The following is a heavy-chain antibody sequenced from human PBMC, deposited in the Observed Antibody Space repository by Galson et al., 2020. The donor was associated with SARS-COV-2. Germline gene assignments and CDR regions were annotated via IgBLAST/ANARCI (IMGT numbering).Heavy chain of an antibody. CDR1: GGSISSGGYS. Sequence: TLSLTCAVSGGSISSGGYSWSWIRQPPGKGLEWIGYIYHSGSTYYNPSLKSRVTISVDRSKNQFSLKLSSVTAADTAVYYCARYTYDIVGPSWFDPWGQGTLVTVSS. CDR2: IYHSGST. CDR3: ARYTYDIVGPSWFDP. D-gene: IGHD3-9*01. J-gene: IGHJ5*02. V-gene: IGHV4-30-2*01.